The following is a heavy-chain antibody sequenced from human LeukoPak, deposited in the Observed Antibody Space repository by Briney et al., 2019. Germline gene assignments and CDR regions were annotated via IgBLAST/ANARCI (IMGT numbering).Heavy chain of an antibody. Sequence: SETLSLTCAVSGYSISSGYYWGWIRQPPGKGLEWIGSIYHSGNTCYNPSLKSRVTISVDTSKNQFSLKLSSVTAADTAVYYCASYPGYYDSSGYYSTDYFDYWGQGTLVTVSS. CDR3: ASYPGYYDSSGYYSTDYFDY. V-gene: IGHV4-38-2*01. CDR1: GYSISSGYY. CDR2: IYHSGNT. J-gene: IGHJ4*02. D-gene: IGHD3-22*01.